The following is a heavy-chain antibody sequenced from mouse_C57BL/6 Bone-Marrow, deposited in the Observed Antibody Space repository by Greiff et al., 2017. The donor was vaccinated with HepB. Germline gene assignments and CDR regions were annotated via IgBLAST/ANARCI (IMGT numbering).Heavy chain of an antibody. CDR1: GFNIKDDY. D-gene: IGHD1-1*01. CDR3: TSNPLYYYGSSYWYFDV. V-gene: IGHV14-4*01. Sequence: VQLQQSGAELVRPGASVKLSCTASGFNIKDDYMHWVKQRPEQGLEWIGWIDPENGDTEYASQFQGKATITADTSFNTAYLQLSSLTSEDTAVYYCTSNPLYYYGSSYWYFDVWGTGTTVTVSS. J-gene: IGHJ1*03. CDR2: IDPENGDT.